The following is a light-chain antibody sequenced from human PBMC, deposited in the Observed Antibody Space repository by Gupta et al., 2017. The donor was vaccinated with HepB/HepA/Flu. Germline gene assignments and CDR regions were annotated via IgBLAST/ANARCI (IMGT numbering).Light chain of an antibody. CDR2: ATS. Sequence: MQMTQSPSPLTASVGDRVTITCRADQDITGYLAWYQQKSGKDPKLLIYATSILQKGVSSSFRGSGSGTEFTLTISNLQPEDVATYYCQKDNRTPYAFGRGTKVEIK. J-gene: IGKJ1*01. CDR3: QKDNRTPYA. CDR1: QDITGY. V-gene: IGKV1-27*01.